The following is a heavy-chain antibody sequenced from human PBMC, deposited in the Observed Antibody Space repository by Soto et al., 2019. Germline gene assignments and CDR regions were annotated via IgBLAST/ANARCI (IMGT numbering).Heavy chain of an antibody. D-gene: IGHD4-17*01. CDR1: GFAFSSYW. Sequence: GGSLRLSCAASGFAFSSYWMHWVRQVPGKGLVWVSRMNTDGRKRHYADSVGGRFTISRDNAKNTLHLEMNSLRVEDSGVYYCGKDHYGSNSIDYWGLGTLVTVSS. J-gene: IGHJ4*02. CDR2: MNTDGRKR. CDR3: GKDHYGSNSIDY. V-gene: IGHV3-74*01.